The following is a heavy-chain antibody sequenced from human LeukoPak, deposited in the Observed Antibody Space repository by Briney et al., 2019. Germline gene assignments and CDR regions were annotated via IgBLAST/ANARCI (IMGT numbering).Heavy chain of an antibody. J-gene: IGHJ4*02. CDR2: ISYDGSNK. V-gene: IGHV3-30*04. Sequence: GRSLRLSCAASGFTFSSYAMHWVRQAPGKGLEWVAVISYDGSNKYYADSVKGRFTISRDNSKNTLYLQMNSLRDEDAAVYYCAKEGRFGELTPIDYWGQGTLVTVSS. D-gene: IGHD3-10*01. CDR1: GFTFSSYA. CDR3: AKEGRFGELTPIDY.